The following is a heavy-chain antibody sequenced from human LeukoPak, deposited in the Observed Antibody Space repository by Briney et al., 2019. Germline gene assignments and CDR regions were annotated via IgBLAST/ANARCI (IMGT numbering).Heavy chain of an antibody. CDR3: AKPRIAAAGSSYFDY. V-gene: IGHV1-8*03. D-gene: IGHD6-13*01. J-gene: IGHJ4*02. Sequence: ASVKVSCKASGYTFTSYDINWVRQATGQGLEWMGWMNPNSGNTGYAQKLQGRVTITRNTSISTAYMELSSLRSEDTAVYYCAKPRIAAAGSSYFDYWGQGTLVTVSS. CDR1: GYTFTSYD. CDR2: MNPNSGNT.